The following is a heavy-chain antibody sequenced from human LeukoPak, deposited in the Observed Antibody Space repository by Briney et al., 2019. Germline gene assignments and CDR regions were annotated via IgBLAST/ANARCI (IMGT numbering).Heavy chain of an antibody. CDR1: GFTFDDYA. D-gene: IGHD1-1*01. J-gene: IGHJ6*03. CDR3: AREMFTRLYMDV. Sequence: PGGSLRLSCAASGFTFDDYAMHWVRQAPGKGLEWVSLISWDGGSTYYADSVKGRFTISRDNSKNTLYLQMNSLRAEDTAVYYCAREMFTRLYMDVWGKGTTVTVSS. V-gene: IGHV3-43D*03. CDR2: ISWDGGST.